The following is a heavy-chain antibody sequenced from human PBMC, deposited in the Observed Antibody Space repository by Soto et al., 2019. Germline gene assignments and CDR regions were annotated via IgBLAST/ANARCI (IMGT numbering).Heavy chain of an antibody. CDR2: IIPIFGTA. CDR1: GGTFSSYG. Sequence: QVQLVQSGAEVKKPGSSVKVSCKASGGTFSSYGISWVRQAPGQGLEWMGGIIPIFGTANYAQKFQGRVTITADESTSTAYMELSSLRSEDTAVYYCARPRGYSGYDTYYYYYGMDVWGQGTTVTVSS. V-gene: IGHV1-69*01. J-gene: IGHJ6*02. CDR3: ARPRGYSGYDTYYYYYGMDV. D-gene: IGHD5-12*01.